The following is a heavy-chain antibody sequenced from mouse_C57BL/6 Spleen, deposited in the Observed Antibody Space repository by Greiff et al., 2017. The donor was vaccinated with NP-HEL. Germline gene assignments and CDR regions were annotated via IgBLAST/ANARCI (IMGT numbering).Heavy chain of an antibody. CDR2: INPYNGGT. CDR3: AEWLRLYAMDY. CDR1: GYTFTDYY. J-gene: IGHJ4*01. D-gene: IGHD2-2*01. V-gene: IGHV1-19*01. Sequence: VQLQQSGPVLVKPGASVKMSCKASGYTFTDYYMNWVKQSHGKSLEWIGVINPYNGGTSYNQKFKGKATLTVDKSSSTAYMELNSLTSEDSAVYYCAEWLRLYAMDYWGQGTSDTVSS.